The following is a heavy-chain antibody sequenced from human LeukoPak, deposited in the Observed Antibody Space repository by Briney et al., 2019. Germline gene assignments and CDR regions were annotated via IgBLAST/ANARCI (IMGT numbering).Heavy chain of an antibody. CDR3: ARGVPLGITMVRGVLGPFDP. CDR2: ISCSGGST. Sequence: PGGSLRLSCAASGFTFSTYAMSWVRQAPGKGLEWVSAISCSGGSTYYADSVKGRFTISRDNSKNTLYLQMNSLRAEDTAVYYCARGVPLGITMVRGVLGPFDPWGQGTLVTVSS. J-gene: IGHJ5*02. CDR1: GFTFSTYA. V-gene: IGHV3-23*01. D-gene: IGHD3-10*01.